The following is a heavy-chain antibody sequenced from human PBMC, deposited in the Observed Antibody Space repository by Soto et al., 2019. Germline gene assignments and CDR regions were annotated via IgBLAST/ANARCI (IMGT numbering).Heavy chain of an antibody. CDR1: GGSISSYY. D-gene: IGHD6-13*01. CDR2: IYYSGST. Sequence: SDTLSLTCTVSGGSISSYYWSWIRQPPGKGLEWIGYIYYSGSTNYNPSLKSRVTISVDTSKNQFSLKLSSVTAADTAVYYCARESAGIAAASEYFQHWGQGTLVTVSS. CDR3: ARESAGIAAASEYFQH. J-gene: IGHJ1*01. V-gene: IGHV4-59*01.